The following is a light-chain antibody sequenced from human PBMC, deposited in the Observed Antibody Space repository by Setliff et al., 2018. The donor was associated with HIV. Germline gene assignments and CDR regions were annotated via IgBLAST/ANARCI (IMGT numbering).Light chain of an antibody. J-gene: IGLJ1*01. V-gene: IGLV2-14*01. CDR1: SSDVGSYNY. Sequence: LTQPASVSGSPGRSITISCTGTSSDVGSYNYASWYQQHPGKAPKLMISEVSNRPSGVSNRFSGSKSDNTASLTISGLQAEDEADYFCSSFTTTTTRVFGTGTKV. CDR3: SSFTTTTTRV. CDR2: EVS.